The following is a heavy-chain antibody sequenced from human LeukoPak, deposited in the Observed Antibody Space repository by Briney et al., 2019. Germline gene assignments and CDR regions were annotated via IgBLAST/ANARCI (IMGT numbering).Heavy chain of an antibody. CDR3: AKDRRSSSWYFGY. D-gene: IGHD6-13*01. V-gene: IGHV3-30*02. CDR2: IRYDGSNK. J-gene: IGHJ4*02. Sequence: GGSLRLSCAASGFTFSSYGMHWVRQAPGKGLEWVAFIRYDGSNKYYADSVKGRFTISRDNSKNTLYLQMNSLRAEDTAVYYCAKDRRSSSWYFGYWGQGTLVTVSS. CDR1: GFTFSSYG.